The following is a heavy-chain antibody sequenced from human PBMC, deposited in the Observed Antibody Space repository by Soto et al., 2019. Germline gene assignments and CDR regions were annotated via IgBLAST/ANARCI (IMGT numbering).Heavy chain of an antibody. V-gene: IGHV3-66*01. J-gene: IGHJ3*02. CDR1: GFTFSSYG. Sequence: PGGSLRLSCAASGFTFSSYGMRWVRQAPGKGLEWVSVIYSGGSTYYADSVKGRFTISRDNSKNTLYLQMNSLRAEDTAVYYCARDYYDSSGYNDAFDIWGQGTMVTVSS. CDR3: ARDYYDSSGYNDAFDI. CDR2: IYSGGST. D-gene: IGHD3-22*01.